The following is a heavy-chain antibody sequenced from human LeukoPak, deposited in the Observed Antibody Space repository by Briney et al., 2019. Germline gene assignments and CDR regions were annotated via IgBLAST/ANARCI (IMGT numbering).Heavy chain of an antibody. V-gene: IGHV4-4*02. Sequence: SETLSLTCVVSGGSISDSFEHYWGWVRQPPGKEFEWIAEVHHTGRTIYSPSFARRVAISADTSKNRVSLIVTSVTAADTAVYYCARGSDYTWGGWGQGTLVTVSS. CDR2: VHHTGRT. CDR1: GGSISDSFEHY. J-gene: IGHJ4*01. D-gene: IGHD3-10*01. CDR3: ARGSDYTWGG.